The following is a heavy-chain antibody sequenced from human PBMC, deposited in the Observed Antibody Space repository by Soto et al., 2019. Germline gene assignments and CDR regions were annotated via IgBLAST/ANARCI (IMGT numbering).Heavy chain of an antibody. CDR3: ARDQQWLVRFYFDF. D-gene: IGHD6-19*01. CDR2: IWYDGSNK. J-gene: IGHJ4*02. CDR1: GFTFSSYG. Sequence: GGSLRLSCAASGFTFSSYGMHWVRQAPGKGLEWVAVIWYDGSNKYYADSVKGRFTISRDNSKNTLYLQMNSLRAEDTAVYYCARDQQWLVRFYFDFWGQGTLVTVSS. V-gene: IGHV3-33*01.